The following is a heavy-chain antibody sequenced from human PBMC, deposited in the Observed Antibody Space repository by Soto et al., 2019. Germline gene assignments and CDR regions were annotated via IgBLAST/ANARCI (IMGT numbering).Heavy chain of an antibody. CDR2: TRNSGGA. J-gene: IGHJ4*02. Sequence: QVQLQESGPGLVKPSGTLSLTCAVSSGSVFSSNWWSWVRLPPGKGLEWIGETRNSGGANYNPSLKSRVTITVDRSRNHIFLELSSVTAADTAVYYCASHLVMAGTRGFDHWGLGTLVTVSP. V-gene: IGHV4-4*02. CDR1: SGSVFSSNW. CDR3: ASHLVMAGTRGFDH. D-gene: IGHD6-19*01.